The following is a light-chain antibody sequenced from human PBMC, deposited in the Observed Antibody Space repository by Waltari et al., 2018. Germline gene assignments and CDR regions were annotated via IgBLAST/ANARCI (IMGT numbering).Light chain of an antibody. CDR3: SSHAGSKTI. CDR2: EVN. Sequence: QSALTQPPSASGSPGQSVTISCTGTASDVGGYNYVSWYQHHPGKAPKLLIFEVNKRPSGVPDRFSGSRSGNPASLTVSGLQAKDEADYYCSSHAGSKTIFGGGTKLTVL. V-gene: IGLV2-8*01. CDR1: ASDVGGYNY. J-gene: IGLJ2*01.